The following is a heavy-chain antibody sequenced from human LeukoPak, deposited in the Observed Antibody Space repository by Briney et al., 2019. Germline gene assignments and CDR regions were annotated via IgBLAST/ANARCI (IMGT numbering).Heavy chain of an antibody. D-gene: IGHD6-6*01. V-gene: IGHV4-59*01. CDR2: IYYSGST. CDR1: GGSISSYY. J-gene: IGHJ4*02. CDR3: ATHRYSSSPLDY. Sequence: SETLSLTCTFSGGSISSYYWSWLRQPPGKGLEWIGYIYYSGSTNYNPSLKSRVTISVDTSKNQFSLKLSSVTAADTAVYYCATHRYSSSPLDYWGQGTLVTVSS.